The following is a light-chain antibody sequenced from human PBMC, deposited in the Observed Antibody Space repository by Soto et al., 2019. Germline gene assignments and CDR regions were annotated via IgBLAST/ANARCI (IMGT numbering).Light chain of an antibody. V-gene: IGKV3-11*01. Sequence: EIVLTQSPATLSLSPGERATLSCRASQSVTWYLAWYQQKPGQAPRLLIYDATNRATGIPARFSGSGSGTDFTLTSSSLEREDFAVYARQQRTNWLTFGGGTRVEI. CDR3: QQRTNWLT. CDR2: DAT. CDR1: QSVTWY. J-gene: IGKJ4*01.